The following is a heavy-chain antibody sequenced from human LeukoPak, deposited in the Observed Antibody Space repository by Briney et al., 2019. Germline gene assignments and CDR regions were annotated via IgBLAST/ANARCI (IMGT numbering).Heavy chain of an antibody. CDR2: IYYSGST. V-gene: IGHV4-59*08. CDR3: ARQGGYYDSSGYYYIGPFDY. CDR1: GGSISSYY. Sequence: SGTLSLTCTVSGGSISSYYWSWIRQPPGKGLEWIGYIYYSGSTNYNPSLTSRVTISVDTSTNQSSLKLSSVTAADTAVYYCARQGGYYDSSGYYYIGPFDYWGQGTLVTVSS. D-gene: IGHD3-22*01. J-gene: IGHJ4*02.